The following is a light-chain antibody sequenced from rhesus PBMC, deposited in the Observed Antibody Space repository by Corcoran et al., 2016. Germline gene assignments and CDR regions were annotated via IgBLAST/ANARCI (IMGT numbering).Light chain of an antibody. J-gene: IGKJ2*01. Sequence: DIQMTQSPSSLSASVGDRVTITCRASENVYNYLNWYQQKPGKAPRPLIYKASNLQSGVPSRFSGSGSRTDYTFTISSLQPEDVATYYCQHGYGAPYSFGQGTKVEIK. CDR2: KAS. CDR3: QHGYGAPYS. CDR1: ENVYNY. V-gene: IGKV1-74*01.